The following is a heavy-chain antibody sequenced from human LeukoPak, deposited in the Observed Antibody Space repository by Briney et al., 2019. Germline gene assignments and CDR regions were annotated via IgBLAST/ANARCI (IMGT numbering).Heavy chain of an antibody. CDR1: GYTFTSYD. D-gene: IGHD3-10*01. CDR2: INPNSGGT. J-gene: IGHJ4*02. CDR3: ARDLPITMVRGVIPKGGFDY. V-gene: IGHV1-2*02. Sequence: ASVKVSCKASGYTFTSYDINWVRQATGQGLEWMGWINPNSGGTNYAQKFQGRVTMTRDTSISTAYMELSRLRSDDTAVYYCARDLPITMVRGVIPKGGFDYWGQGTLVTVSS.